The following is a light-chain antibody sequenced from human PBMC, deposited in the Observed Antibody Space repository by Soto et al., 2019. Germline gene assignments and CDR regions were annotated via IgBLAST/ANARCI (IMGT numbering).Light chain of an antibody. CDR3: QQYNSYPLT. V-gene: IGKV1-5*03. CDR1: QSISSW. J-gene: IGKJ4*01. CDR2: KAS. Sequence: DIQMTQSPSTLSASVGDRVTITCRASQSISSWLAWYQQKPGKAPNRLIYKASSLESGAPSRFSCSGSGTEFTLTISSLQPDDFATYYCQQYNSYPLTFGGGTKVEIK.